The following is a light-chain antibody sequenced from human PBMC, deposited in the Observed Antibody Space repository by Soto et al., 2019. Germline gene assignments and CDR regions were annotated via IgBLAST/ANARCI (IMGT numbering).Light chain of an antibody. Sequence: DIQMTQSPSSLSASVGDRVTITCRASRSISNYLNWYQQKSGKVPRLLIYAASSLQPGVPSRFSGTETGTAFTLTITSLQPEDSATYYCQQSYSVPRFGQGTRVDLK. CDR3: QQSYSVPR. J-gene: IGKJ1*01. V-gene: IGKV1-39*01. CDR2: AAS. CDR1: RSISNY.